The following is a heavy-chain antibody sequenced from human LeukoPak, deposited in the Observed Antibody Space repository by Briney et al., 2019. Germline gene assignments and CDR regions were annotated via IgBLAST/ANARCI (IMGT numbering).Heavy chain of an antibody. D-gene: IGHD5-18*01. Sequence: VASVKVSCKASGYTFTGYYIHWVRQAPGQGLEWMGWINPNRGGTNYAQNFQGRVTMTSDTSITTVYMELSGLTSDDTSVYYCAGSVASSGHMPHHYWGQGTLVTVSS. CDR3: AGSVASSGHMPHHY. V-gene: IGHV1-2*02. J-gene: IGHJ4*02. CDR1: GYTFTGYY. CDR2: INPNRGGT.